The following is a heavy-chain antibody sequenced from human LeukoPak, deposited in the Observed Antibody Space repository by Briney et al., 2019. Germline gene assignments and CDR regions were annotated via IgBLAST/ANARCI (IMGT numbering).Heavy chain of an antibody. V-gene: IGHV3-21*01. D-gene: IGHD3-22*01. Sequence: GGSLILSCAASGFTFSNYAMSWVRQAPGKGLEWVSSISSSTTYIYYADSVKGRFTISRDPAKNSLYLQMNSLRAEDTAVYYCARSAYYYYDSSGFPDYWGQGTLVTVSS. CDR3: ARSAYYYYDSSGFPDY. CDR1: GFTFSNYA. CDR2: ISSSTTYI. J-gene: IGHJ4*02.